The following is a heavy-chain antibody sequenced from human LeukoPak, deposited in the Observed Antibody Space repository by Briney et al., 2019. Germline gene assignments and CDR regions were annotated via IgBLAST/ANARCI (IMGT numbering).Heavy chain of an antibody. CDR3: ARGAGNWNYEGWDC. V-gene: IGHV1-8*02. Sequence: ASVKVSCKASGGTFSSYAISWVRQATGQGLEWMGWMNPNSGNTGYAQKFQGRVTMTRNTSISTAYMELSSLRSEDTAVYYCARGAGNWNYEGWDCWGQGTLVTVSS. CDR2: MNPNSGNT. J-gene: IGHJ4*02. D-gene: IGHD1-7*01. CDR1: GGTFSSYA.